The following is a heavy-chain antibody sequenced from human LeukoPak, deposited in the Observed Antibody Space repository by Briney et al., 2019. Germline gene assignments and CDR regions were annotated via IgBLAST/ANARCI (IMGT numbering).Heavy chain of an antibody. CDR3: AKDIRFLEWGDY. CDR1: GFTFSSYG. J-gene: IGHJ4*02. CDR2: IRFDGSDK. D-gene: IGHD3-3*01. Sequence: PGGSLRLSCAASGFTFSSYGMHWVRQAPGKGLEWVAFIRFDGSDKYYADSVKGRFTISRDNSKNTLSLQMNSLRVEDTAVYYCAKDIRFLEWGDYWGQGTLVTVSS. V-gene: IGHV3-30*02.